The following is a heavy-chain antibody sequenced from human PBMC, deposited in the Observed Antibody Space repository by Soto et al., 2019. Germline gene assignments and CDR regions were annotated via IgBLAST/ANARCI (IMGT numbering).Heavy chain of an antibody. V-gene: IGHV1-18*04. CDR2: ISAYNGNT. D-gene: IGHD5-18*01. Sequence: QVQLVQSGAEVKKPGASVKVSCKASGYTFTSYGISWVRQAPGQGLEWMGWISAYNGNTNYAQKLQGRVTMTTDTSTSTAFMELRSLRSDDTAVYYCARDPIHTAMVTSDWFDPWGQGTLVTVSS. CDR1: GYTFTSYG. J-gene: IGHJ5*02. CDR3: ARDPIHTAMVTSDWFDP.